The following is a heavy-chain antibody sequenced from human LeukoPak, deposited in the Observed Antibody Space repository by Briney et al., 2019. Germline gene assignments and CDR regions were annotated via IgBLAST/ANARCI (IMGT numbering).Heavy chain of an antibody. CDR2: INPNSGGT. D-gene: IGHD3-3*01. J-gene: IGHJ4*02. CDR1: GYTFTVFC. CDR3: ATSTRSGYNWNSFDY. Sequence: ASVKVSCKASGYTFTVFCIHWVRQAPGQGLEWMGRINPNSGGTNYAQKFQGRATMTRDTSISTAYMELSRLRSDDTAIYYCATSTRSGYNWNSFDYWGQGTLVTVSS. V-gene: IGHV1-2*02.